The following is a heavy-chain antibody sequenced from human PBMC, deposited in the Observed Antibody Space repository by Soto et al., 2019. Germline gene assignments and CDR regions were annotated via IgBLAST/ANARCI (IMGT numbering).Heavy chain of an antibody. CDR1: GYKDFTWHNFTCYW. CDR3: TRDLDYGGNSEALDI. CDR2: IYPGDSDT. J-gene: IGHJ3*02. Sequence: GESLKISCMGSGYKDFTWHNFTCYWIAWVRQMPGEGLEWMGIIYPGDSDTRYSPSFQGQVTISADRSINTAYLQWSSLKASDTAMYYCTRDLDYGGNSEALDIWGQGTLVTVSS. D-gene: IGHD4-17*01. V-gene: IGHV5-51*01.